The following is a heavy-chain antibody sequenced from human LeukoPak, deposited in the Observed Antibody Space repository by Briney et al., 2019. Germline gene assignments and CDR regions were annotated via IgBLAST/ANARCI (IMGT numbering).Heavy chain of an antibody. D-gene: IGHD6-13*01. CDR3: AKMGIAAAGTADY. J-gene: IGHJ4*02. CDR1: GFTVSSNY. V-gene: IGHV3-53*01. CDR2: IYSGGST. Sequence: PGGSLRLSCAASGFTVSSNYMRWVPQAPGKGLEWVSVIYSGGSTYYADSVKGRFTISRDKTKNTLYLQMNSRRAEDTAVYYCAKMGIAAAGTADYWGQGTLVTVSS.